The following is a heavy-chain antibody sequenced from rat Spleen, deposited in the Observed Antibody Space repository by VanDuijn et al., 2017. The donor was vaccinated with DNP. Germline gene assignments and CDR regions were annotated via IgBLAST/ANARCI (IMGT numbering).Heavy chain of an antibody. D-gene: IGHD1-4*01. CDR3: ARHGPGYNYFDY. CDR2: ISYDGRNT. J-gene: IGHJ2*01. CDR1: GLTFSDYY. Sequence: EVQLVETGGALVQPGRSLKLSCEASGLTFSDYYMAWVRQAPTKGLEWVAYISYDGRNTYYGDSVKGRFTISRDNAKSTLYLQMNSLRSEDMATYYCARHGPGYNYFDYWGQGVMVTVSS. V-gene: IGHV5-22*01.